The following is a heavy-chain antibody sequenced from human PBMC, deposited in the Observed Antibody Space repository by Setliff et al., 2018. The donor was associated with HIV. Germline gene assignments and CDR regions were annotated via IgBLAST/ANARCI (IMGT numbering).Heavy chain of an antibody. J-gene: IGHJ6*03. CDR3: ARGGPGVYDSSDRPPLEGVWYYMDV. CDR1: GGTFRSYA. V-gene: IGHV1-69*05. Sequence: SVKVSCKASGGTFRSYAFTWVRQAPGQGLEWMGGIIPVFATPHYAQKFQGRVTITTGESTSTAYMELSRLRSDDTAVYYCARGGPGVYDSSDRPPLEGVWYYMDVWGKGTTVTVSS. D-gene: IGHD3-22*01. CDR2: IIPVFATP.